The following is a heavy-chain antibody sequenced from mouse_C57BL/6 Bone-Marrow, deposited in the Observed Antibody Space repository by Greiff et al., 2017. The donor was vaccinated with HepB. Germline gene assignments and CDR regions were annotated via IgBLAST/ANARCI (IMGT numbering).Heavy chain of an antibody. V-gene: IGHV7-3*01. CDR1: GFTFTDYY. J-gene: IGHJ2*01. CDR2: IRNKANGYTT. CDR3: ARYKGGYSS. Sequence: EVHLVESGGGLVQPGGSLSLSCAASGFTFTDYYMSWVRQPPGKALEWLGFIRNKANGYTTEYSASVKGRFTISIDNSQSILYLQMNALRAEDSATYYCARYKGGYSSWGQGTTLTVSS. D-gene: IGHD2-3*01.